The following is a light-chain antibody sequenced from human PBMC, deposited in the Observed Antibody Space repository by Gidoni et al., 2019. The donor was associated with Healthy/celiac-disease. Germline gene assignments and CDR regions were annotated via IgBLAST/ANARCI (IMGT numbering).Light chain of an antibody. J-gene: IGLJ3*02. CDR1: ALPKQY. CDR2: KDS. V-gene: IGLV3-25*03. CDR3: QSADSSGTCWV. Sequence: SYELTQPPSGSVSPGQTARITCSGDALPKQYAYWYQQKPGQAPVLVIYKDSERPSGIPGRFSGSSSGTTVTLTISGVQAEDEADYYCQSADSSGTCWVFGGGTKLTVL.